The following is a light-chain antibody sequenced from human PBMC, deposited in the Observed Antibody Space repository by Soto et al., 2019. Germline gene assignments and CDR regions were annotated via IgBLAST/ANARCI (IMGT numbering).Light chain of an antibody. V-gene: IGLV1-40*01. Sequence: QSVLTQPPSVSGAPGQRVTISCTGSSSNIGAGYDVHWYQQLPGTAPKLLIYANGNRPSGVPDRFSGSKSGTSASPAITGLQAEDEADYYCQSYDRSLSGYVLGTGTKSPS. J-gene: IGLJ1*01. CDR1: SSNIGAGYD. CDR3: QSYDRSLSGYV. CDR2: ANG.